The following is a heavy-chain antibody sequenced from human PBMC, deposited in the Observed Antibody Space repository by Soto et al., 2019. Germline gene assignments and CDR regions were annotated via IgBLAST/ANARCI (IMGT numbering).Heavy chain of an antibody. Sequence: GGSLRLSCAASGFTFSSYAMHWVRQAPGKGLEWVAVISYDGSNKYYADSVKGRFTISRDNSKNTLYLQMNSLRAEDTAVYYCARGRRQQLVRHYYYYGMDVGGQGTTVTGSS. CDR3: ARGRRQQLVRHYYYYGMDV. CDR2: ISYDGSNK. J-gene: IGHJ6*02. D-gene: IGHD6-13*01. CDR1: GFTFSSYA. V-gene: IGHV3-30-3*01.